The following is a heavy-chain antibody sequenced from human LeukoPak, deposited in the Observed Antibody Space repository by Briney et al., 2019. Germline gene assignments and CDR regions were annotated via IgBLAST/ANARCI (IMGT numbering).Heavy chain of an antibody. J-gene: IGHJ6*03. V-gene: IGHV3-9*03. CDR2: ISWNSGSI. Sequence: GGSLRLSCAASGFTFDDYAMHWVRQAPGKGLEWVSGISWNSGSIGYADSVKGRFTISRDNAKNSLYLQMNSLRAEDMALYYCAKGGDSSSPKYYYYYMDVWGKGTTVTVSS. CDR1: GFTFDDYA. CDR3: AKGGDSSSPKYYYYYMDV. D-gene: IGHD6-6*01.